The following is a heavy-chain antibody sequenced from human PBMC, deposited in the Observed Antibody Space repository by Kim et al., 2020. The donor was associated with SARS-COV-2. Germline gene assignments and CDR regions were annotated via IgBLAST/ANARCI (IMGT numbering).Heavy chain of an antibody. D-gene: IGHD6-13*01. Sequence: SETLSLTCTVSGGSISSGGYYWSWIRQHPGKGLEWIGYIYYSGSTYYNPSLKSRVTISVDTSKNQFSLKLSSVTAADTAVYYCARDRVAAAGTFDYWGQGTLVTVSS. CDR3: ARDRVAAAGTFDY. CDR1: GGSISSGGYY. V-gene: IGHV4-31*03. J-gene: IGHJ4*02. CDR2: IYYSGST.